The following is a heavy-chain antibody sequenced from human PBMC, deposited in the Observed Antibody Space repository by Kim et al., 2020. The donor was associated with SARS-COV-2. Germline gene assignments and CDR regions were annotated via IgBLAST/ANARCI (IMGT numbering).Heavy chain of an antibody. D-gene: IGHD6-19*01. CDR3: ASGGSGWSAFDY. V-gene: IGHV5-10-1*01. Sequence: TNHPSFQGTVTISADKSISTAYLQWSSLKASDTAMYYCASGGSGWSAFDYWGQGTLVTVSS. J-gene: IGHJ4*02.